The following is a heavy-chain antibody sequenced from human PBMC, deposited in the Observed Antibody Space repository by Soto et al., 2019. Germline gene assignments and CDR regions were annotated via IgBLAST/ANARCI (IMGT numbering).Heavy chain of an antibody. CDR3: AAHNCNYVYWFDP. Sequence: QVQLVQSGAEVKKPGASVKVSCKASGYTFTRYGISWVRQAPGQGLAWMGWISAYNGNTNYEQKLQGRVTMTTDTSKSTAYMELRSRRSDDTAVYYCAAHNCNYVYWFDPWGQGTLVTVSS. V-gene: IGHV1-18*01. J-gene: IGHJ5*02. CDR2: ISAYNGNT. CDR1: GYTFTRYG. D-gene: IGHD1-7*01.